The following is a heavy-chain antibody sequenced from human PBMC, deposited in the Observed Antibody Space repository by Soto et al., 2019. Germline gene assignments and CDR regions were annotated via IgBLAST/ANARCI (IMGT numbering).Heavy chain of an antibody. CDR2: IIPIFGTA. V-gene: IGHV1-69*12. D-gene: IGHD3-16*01. Sequence: QVQLVQSGAEVKKPGSSVKVSCKASGGTFSSYAISWVRQAPGQGLEWMGGIIPIFGTANYAQKFQGRVTITADEATRTAYMELSSLRSEDTAVYYCATPELTVGGVSKNWYFDLWGRGTLVTVSS. CDR1: GGTFSSYA. J-gene: IGHJ2*01. CDR3: ATPELTVGGVSKNWYFDL.